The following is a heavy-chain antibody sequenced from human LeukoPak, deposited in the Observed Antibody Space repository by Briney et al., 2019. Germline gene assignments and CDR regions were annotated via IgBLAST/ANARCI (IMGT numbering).Heavy chain of an antibody. D-gene: IGHD3-10*01. CDR2: IYYSGST. CDR1: GGSISSYY. J-gene: IGHJ4*02. Sequence: PSETLSLTCTVSGGSISSYYWSWIRQPPGKGLEWIGYIYYSGSTNYNPSLKSRVTISIDTSKNQFSLKLSSVTAADTAVYYCARFLAFGELSHFDYWGQGTLVTVSS. CDR3: ARFLAFGELSHFDY. V-gene: IGHV4-59*08.